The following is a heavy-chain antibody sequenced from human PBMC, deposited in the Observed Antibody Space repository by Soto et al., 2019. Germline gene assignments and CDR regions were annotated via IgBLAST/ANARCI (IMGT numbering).Heavy chain of an antibody. Sequence: QVQLVQSGAEVKKPGSSVKVSCKASGGTFSNYAISWVRQAPGQGLEWMGGITPIFGAANYAQKFQGRVTITADESTNTAYMELSSLRSEDTALYYCARGLSYDILTAYSYWGQGTLVTVSS. CDR2: ITPIFGAA. CDR1: GGTFSNYA. D-gene: IGHD3-9*01. V-gene: IGHV1-69*01. CDR3: ARGLSYDILTAYSY. J-gene: IGHJ4*02.